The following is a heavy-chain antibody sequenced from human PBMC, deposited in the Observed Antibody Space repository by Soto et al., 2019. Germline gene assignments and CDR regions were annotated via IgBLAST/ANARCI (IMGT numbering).Heavy chain of an antibody. Sequence: SGPTLVNPTQTLTLTCTFSGFSLSTSAVGVGWIRQPPGKALEWLAFIYWDDDKRYSPSLKSSLTITKDTSKNQVVLAMTNMDPVDKATYYCAHLVVAGLTYYFDYWGQGTLVTVSS. CDR3: AHLVVAGLTYYFDY. V-gene: IGHV2-5*02. D-gene: IGHD2-15*01. CDR2: IYWDDDK. J-gene: IGHJ4*02. CDR1: GFSLSTSAVG.